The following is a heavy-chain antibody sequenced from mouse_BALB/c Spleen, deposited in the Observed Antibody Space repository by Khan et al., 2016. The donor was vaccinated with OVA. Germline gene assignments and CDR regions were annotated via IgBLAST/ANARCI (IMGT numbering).Heavy chain of an antibody. V-gene: IGHV1-77*01. CDR2: IYPGSDNH. Sequence: QVQLKESGAELPRPGASVTLSCKASGYTFPDYYINWMRQRTGQGLEWIGEIYPGSDNHYYNEKFKGKATLTADKSSSTAYMQLKCLSSEDSAVDFCAREWAAWFTYWGQGTLVTVSA. CDR3: AREWAAWFTY. J-gene: IGHJ3*01. CDR1: GYTFPDYY.